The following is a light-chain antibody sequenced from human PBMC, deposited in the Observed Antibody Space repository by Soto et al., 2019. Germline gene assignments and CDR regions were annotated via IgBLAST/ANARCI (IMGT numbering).Light chain of an antibody. Sequence: VLTQPPSVSVAPGKTASITCRGNNIGGKSVHWYQHKPGQAPVLVIYFDSDRPSGIPERLSGSNSGNTATLTISRVEAGDEADYYCHVWDSLTDDWVFGGGTKLTVL. CDR3: HVWDSLTDDWV. CDR1: NIGGKS. CDR2: FDS. V-gene: IGLV3-21*04. J-gene: IGLJ3*02.